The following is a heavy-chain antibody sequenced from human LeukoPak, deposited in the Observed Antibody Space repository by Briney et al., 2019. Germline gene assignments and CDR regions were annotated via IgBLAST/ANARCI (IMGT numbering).Heavy chain of an antibody. Sequence: GGSLRLSCAASGFTVSSNYMSWVRQAPGKGLEWVSVIYSGGSTYYADSVKSRFTISRDNSKNTLYLQMNSLRAEDTAVYYCARGAGHYYYYYYMDVWGKGTTVTISS. CDR1: GFTVSSNY. V-gene: IGHV3-53*01. D-gene: IGHD6-19*01. CDR3: ARGAGHYYYYYYMDV. J-gene: IGHJ6*03. CDR2: IYSGGST.